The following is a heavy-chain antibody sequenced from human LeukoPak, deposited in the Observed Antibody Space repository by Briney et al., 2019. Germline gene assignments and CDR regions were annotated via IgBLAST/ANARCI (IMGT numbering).Heavy chain of an antibody. D-gene: IGHD2-2*01. Sequence: ASVKVSCKASGYTFTSYDINWVRQATGQGLEWMGWMNPNSGNTGYAQKFQGRVTITADESTSTAYMELSSLRSEDTAVYYCATTPDIVVVPAAMIGPGSFGNWGQGTLVTVSS. V-gene: IGHV1-8*01. CDR2: MNPNSGNT. CDR1: GYTFTSYD. CDR3: ATTPDIVVVPAAMIGPGSFGN. J-gene: IGHJ4*02.